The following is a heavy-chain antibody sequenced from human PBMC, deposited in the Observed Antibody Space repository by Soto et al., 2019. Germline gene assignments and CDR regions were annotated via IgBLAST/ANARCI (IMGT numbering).Heavy chain of an antibody. V-gene: IGHV4-59*08. Sequence: QVQLQESGPGLVKPSETLSLTCTVSGDSISSYNLAWIRQPPGKGLEWIGYFRSGGGTSYNPSLKSRVAISADPSMKQFSLRLSSVAAAATAVYYCVRQGIGVLHGLVDVWGQGTTVTVSS. J-gene: IGHJ6*02. CDR2: FRSGGGT. CDR1: GDSISSYN. D-gene: IGHD3-10*01. CDR3: VRQGIGVLHGLVDV.